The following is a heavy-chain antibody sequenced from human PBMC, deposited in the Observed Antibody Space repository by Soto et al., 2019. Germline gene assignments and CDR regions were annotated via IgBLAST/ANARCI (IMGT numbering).Heavy chain of an antibody. D-gene: IGHD2-8*01. J-gene: IGHJ2*01. CDR2: ISASGRS. Sequence: SETLSLTCTVSGDFISNFYWSWIWQPAGKGLESLGRISASGRSNYNPSLQSRVAMSLDTSKNQFSLRLTSLTAADTAVYFCARGMGRYFDLWGRGTLVTVSS. CDR1: GDFISNFY. V-gene: IGHV4-4*07. CDR3: ARGMGRYFDL.